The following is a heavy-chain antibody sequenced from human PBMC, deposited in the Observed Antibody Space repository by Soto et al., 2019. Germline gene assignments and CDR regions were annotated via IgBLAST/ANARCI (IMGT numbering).Heavy chain of an antibody. CDR1: GGTLTNYP. CDR2: ILHIYNIT. CDR3: GRLSSVLHGCLVS. D-gene: IGHD2-2*01. V-gene: IGHV1-69*09. Sequence: QMQLLQSGAEVKKPGSSVKVSCKTSGGTLTNYPIGWVRQVPGQALEWMGSILHIYNITKYAETFQDRVALTAHKSTDIAYMELHGLRSEETAIYYCGRLSSVLHGCLVSWGQGVPVSVS. J-gene: IGHJ4*02.